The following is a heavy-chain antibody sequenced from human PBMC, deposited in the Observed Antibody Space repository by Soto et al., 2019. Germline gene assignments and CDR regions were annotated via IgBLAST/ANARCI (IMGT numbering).Heavy chain of an antibody. CDR3: GWGNIVATIGPGYYYGMDV. CDR1: VGTFSSYA. J-gene: IGHJ6*02. V-gene: IGHV1-69*01. CDR2: IIPIFGTA. D-gene: IGHD5-12*01. Sequence: KVSVGTFSSYAISWVRQAPGQGLEWMGGIIPIFGTANYAQKFQGRVTITADESTSTAYMELSSLRSEDTAVYYCGWGNIVATIGPGYYYGMDVWGQGTTVTVSS.